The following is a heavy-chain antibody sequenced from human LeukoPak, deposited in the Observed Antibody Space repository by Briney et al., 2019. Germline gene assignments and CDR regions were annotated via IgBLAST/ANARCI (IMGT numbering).Heavy chain of an antibody. D-gene: IGHD3-16*01. CDR1: YYSISSGYY. J-gene: IGHJ3*02. Sequence: SETLSLTCTVSYYSISSGYYWGWIRPPPGKGLEWIGSISHSGSSYYNPSLKSRVTISIDTSKNQFSLKVSSVTAADTAVYYCARDMMGHDDAFDIWGQGTRVTVSS. CDR2: ISHSGSS. CDR3: ARDMMGHDDAFDI. V-gene: IGHV4-38-2*02.